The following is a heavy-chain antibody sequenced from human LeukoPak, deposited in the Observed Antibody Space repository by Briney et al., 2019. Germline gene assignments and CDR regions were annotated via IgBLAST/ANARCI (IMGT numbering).Heavy chain of an antibody. CDR1: GFTFSSYG. CDR3: AIMKFITGTLGDY. D-gene: IGHD1-20*01. Sequence: PGGSLRLSCAASGFTFSSYGMRWVRQAPGKGLEWVAVISYDGSNKYYADSVKGRFTISRDNSKNTLYLQMNSLRAEDTAVYYCAIMKFITGTLGDYWGQGTLVTVSS. V-gene: IGHV3-30*03. J-gene: IGHJ4*02. CDR2: ISYDGSNK.